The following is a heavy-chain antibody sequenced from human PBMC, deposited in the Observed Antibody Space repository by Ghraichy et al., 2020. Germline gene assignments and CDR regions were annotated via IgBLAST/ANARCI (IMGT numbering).Heavy chain of an antibody. J-gene: IGHJ4*02. CDR2: LKSTGDIT. CDR3: VREIPNAYNFDF. Sequence: ASVKVSCKASGYIFTNYHMHWVRQAPGQGLEWVGILKSTGDITIYAQTFQGRVTMTRDTSSSTAYMELNSLRSEDTAVYFCVREIPNAYNFDFWGQGSLVTVSS. V-gene: IGHV1-46*01. D-gene: IGHD5-24*01. CDR1: GYIFTNYH.